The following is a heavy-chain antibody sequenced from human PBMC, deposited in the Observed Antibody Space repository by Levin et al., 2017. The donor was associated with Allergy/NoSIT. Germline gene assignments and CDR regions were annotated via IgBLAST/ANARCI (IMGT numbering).Heavy chain of an antibody. D-gene: IGHD5/OR15-5a*01. Sequence: GESLKISCKASGYTFTHHGIVWMRQAPGQGLEWMGWINPSNGNTNYAQKVQGRVSLTTDTSTSTAYMELRSLRSDDTAVYYCARDVSFDFWGPGTLVTVSS. J-gene: IGHJ2*01. V-gene: IGHV1-18*01. CDR1: GYTFTHHG. CDR3: ARDVSFDF. CDR2: INPSNGNT.